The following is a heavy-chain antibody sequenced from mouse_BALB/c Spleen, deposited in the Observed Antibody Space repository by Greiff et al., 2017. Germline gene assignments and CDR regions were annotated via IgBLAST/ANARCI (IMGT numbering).Heavy chain of an antibody. CDR2: IDPETGGT. Sequence: VQLQQSGAELVRPGASVTLSCKASGYTFTDYEMHWVKQTPVHGLEWIGAIDPETGGTAYNQKFKGKATLTADKSSSTAYMELRSLTSEDSAVYYCTTGLRFDYWGQGTTLTVSS. V-gene: IGHV1-15*01. CDR1: GYTFTDYE. D-gene: IGHD3-1*01. CDR3: TTGLRFDY. J-gene: IGHJ2*01.